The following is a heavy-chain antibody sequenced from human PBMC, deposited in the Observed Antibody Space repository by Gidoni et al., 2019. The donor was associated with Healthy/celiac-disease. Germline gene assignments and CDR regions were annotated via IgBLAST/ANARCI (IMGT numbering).Heavy chain of an antibody. CDR3: ARDPGRLRLGELSFPGCY. Sequence: QVQLVESGGGVIQPGRSLRLSCAASGFTFSSYGLPWVRQAPGKGLEWVAVIWYDGSNKYYADSVKGRFTISRDNSKNTLYLQMNSLRAEDTAVYYCARDPGRLRLGELSFPGCYWGQGTLVTVSS. J-gene: IGHJ4*02. CDR1: GFTFSSYG. D-gene: IGHD3-16*02. V-gene: IGHV3-33*01. CDR2: IWYDGSNK.